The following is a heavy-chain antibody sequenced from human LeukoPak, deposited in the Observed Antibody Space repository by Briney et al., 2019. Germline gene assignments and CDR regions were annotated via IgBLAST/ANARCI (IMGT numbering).Heavy chain of an antibody. D-gene: IGHD3-22*01. J-gene: IGHJ4*02. CDR2: INSDGSST. V-gene: IGHV3-74*01. CDR3: AMGPYYYDSSGYYY. Sequence: GGSLILSCSASGFAFSSSPMHWVRQAPGKGLVWVSRINSDGSSTSYADSVKGRFTISRDNAKNTLYLQMNSLRAEDTAVYYCAMGPYYYDSSGYYYWGQGTLVTVSS. CDR1: GFAFSSSP.